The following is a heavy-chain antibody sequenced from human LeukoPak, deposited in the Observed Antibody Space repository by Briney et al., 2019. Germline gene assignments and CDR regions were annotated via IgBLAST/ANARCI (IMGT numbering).Heavy chain of an antibody. J-gene: IGHJ3*02. D-gene: IGHD1-26*01. CDR3: ARDPYRFAFDI. CDR2: INVDGTAE. V-gene: IGHV3-7*03. CDR1: GFSFSTIY. Sequence: GGSLRLSCAASGFSFSTIYMSWVRQTPGQGLELVANINVDGTAEYYVDSVKGRFTISRDNAKNSLYLQMNSLRAEDTAVYYCARDPYRFAFDIWGQGTVVLVSS.